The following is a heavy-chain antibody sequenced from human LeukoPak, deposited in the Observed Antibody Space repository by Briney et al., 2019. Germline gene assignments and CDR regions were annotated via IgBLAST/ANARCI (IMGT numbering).Heavy chain of an antibody. CDR1: GFSCSNYA. CDR2: ISSSGRST. CDR3: ARACSDGTCFLSAFDL. D-gene: IGHD2-15*01. V-gene: IGHV3-23*01. J-gene: IGHJ3*01. Sequence: GGSLTLSCAASGFSCSNYAMSWVRQAPAKGLEWVSAISSSGRSTYYADSVKGRFTISRDDSKNTLYLQMSSLRVEDTAVFYCARACSDGTCFLSAFDLWGQETLVTVSS.